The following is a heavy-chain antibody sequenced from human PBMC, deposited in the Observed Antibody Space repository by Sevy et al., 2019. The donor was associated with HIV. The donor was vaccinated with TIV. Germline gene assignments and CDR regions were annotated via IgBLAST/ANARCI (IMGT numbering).Heavy chain of an antibody. V-gene: IGHV4-39*01. CDR2: IHFSGSI. J-gene: IGHJ5*02. Sequence: SETLSLTCTVSDGSISSSHYYWGWIRQPPGKGLEWIGSIHFSGSIYYNPSLKSRVTMSVDTTKNQFSLKLRSVTAADTAVYYSASHRHAAPAAIGPRYNWFDPWGQGTLVTVSS. CDR3: ASHRHAAPAAIGPRYNWFDP. D-gene: IGHD2-2*01. CDR1: DGSISSSHYY.